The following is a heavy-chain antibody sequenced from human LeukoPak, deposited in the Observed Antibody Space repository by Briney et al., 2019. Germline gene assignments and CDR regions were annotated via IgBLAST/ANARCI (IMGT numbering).Heavy chain of an antibody. V-gene: IGHV3-7*01. J-gene: IGHJ4*02. Sequence: GGSLRLSCAASGFTFSSYWMSWVRQAPGKGLEWVANIKQDGSEKYYVDSVKGRFTISRDNAKNSLCLQMNSLRAEDTAVYYCARAGGSGYDDYWGQGTLVTVSS. CDR2: IKQDGSEK. D-gene: IGHD5-12*01. CDR1: GFTFSSYW. CDR3: ARAGGSGYDDY.